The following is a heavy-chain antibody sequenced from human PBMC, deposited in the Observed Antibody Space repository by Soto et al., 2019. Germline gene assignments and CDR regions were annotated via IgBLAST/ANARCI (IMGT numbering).Heavy chain of an antibody. D-gene: IGHD6-19*01. Sequence: SETLSLTCTVSGGSISSYYWSWIRQPPGKGLEWIGYIYYSGSTNYNPSLKSRVTISVDTSKNQFSLKLSSVTAADTAVYYCARRYSSGWSDTGDYFDYWGQGTLVTVSS. CDR2: IYYSGST. V-gene: IGHV4-59*01. CDR3: ARRYSSGWSDTGDYFDY. CDR1: GGSISSYY. J-gene: IGHJ4*02.